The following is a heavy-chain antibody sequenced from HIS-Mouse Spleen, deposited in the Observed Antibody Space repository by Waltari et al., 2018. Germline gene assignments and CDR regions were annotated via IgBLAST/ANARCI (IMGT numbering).Heavy chain of an antibody. CDR3: ARVGLGIACDI. J-gene: IGHJ3*02. Sequence: QVQLVQSGAEVKKPGASVKVSCKASGYTFTGYYMHWLRQAPGQGLEWMEWINPKRGATNYAQKFQGRVTMTRDTSISTAYMELSRLRSDDTAVYYCARVGLGIACDIWGQGTMVTVSS. CDR1: GYTFTGYY. CDR2: INPKRGAT. V-gene: IGHV1-2*02. D-gene: IGHD7-27*01.